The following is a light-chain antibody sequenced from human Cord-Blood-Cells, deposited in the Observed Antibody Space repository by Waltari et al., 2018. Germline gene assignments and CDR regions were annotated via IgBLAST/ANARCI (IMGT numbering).Light chain of an antibody. CDR2: GKN. CDR1: SLRSYY. J-gene: IGLJ3*02. Sequence: SSELTPDPAVSVALGQTVRITCQGDSLRSYYASWYQQKPGQAPVLVIYGKNNRRSGIPDRFSCSSSGNTASLTITGAQAEDEADDDCNSRDSSGNHLVFGGGTKLTVL. V-gene: IGLV3-19*01. CDR3: NSRDSSGNHLV.